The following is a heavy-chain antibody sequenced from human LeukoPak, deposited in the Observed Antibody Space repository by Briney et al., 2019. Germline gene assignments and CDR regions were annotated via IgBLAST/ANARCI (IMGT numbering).Heavy chain of an antibody. Sequence: ASVKVSCKASGYTFTGYYMHWVRQAPGQGLEWMGWINPNSGGTNYAQKFQGRVTMTRDTSISTAYMELSRLRSDGTAVYYCARVFRRNSGYDYFGYWGQGTLVTVSS. CDR3: ARVFRRNSGYDYFGY. CDR1: GYTFTGYY. J-gene: IGHJ4*02. D-gene: IGHD5-12*01. CDR2: INPNSGGT. V-gene: IGHV1-2*02.